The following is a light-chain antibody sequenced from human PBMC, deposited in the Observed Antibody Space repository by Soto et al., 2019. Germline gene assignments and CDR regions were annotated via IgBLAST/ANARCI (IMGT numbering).Light chain of an antibody. J-gene: IGKJ1*01. CDR3: QQYNNWRQT. Sequence: EIVMTQSPATLSVSPGERATLSCRASQSVSSNLAWYQQISGQAPRLLIYGASTRATGIPARFSGSGSGTGFTLTISSLQSEDFAVYYCQQYNNWRQTFGQGTKVDIK. V-gene: IGKV3-15*01. CDR2: GAS. CDR1: QSVSSN.